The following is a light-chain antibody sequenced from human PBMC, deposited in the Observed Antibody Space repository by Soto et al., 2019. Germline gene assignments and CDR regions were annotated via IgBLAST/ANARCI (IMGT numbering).Light chain of an antibody. CDR3: QQYNSYSWT. CDR2: KAS. V-gene: IGKV1-5*03. Sequence: DIQMTQSPSILSASVGVRVTITCRASQSISSWLAWYQQKPGKAPRLLIYKASNLESGVPSRFSGSASGTEFTLIITSLQPDDSATYYCQQYNSYSWTFGQGTKVDIK. J-gene: IGKJ1*01. CDR1: QSISSW.